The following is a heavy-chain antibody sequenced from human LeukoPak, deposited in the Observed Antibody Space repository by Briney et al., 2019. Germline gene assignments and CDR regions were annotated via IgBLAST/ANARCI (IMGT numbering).Heavy chain of an antibody. J-gene: IGHJ4*02. D-gene: IGHD2-15*01. Sequence: GRSLRLSCAASGFTFDDYAMHWVRQAPGKGLEWVSGISWNSGSIGYADSVKGRFTISRDNAKNSLYLQMNSLRAEDTAVYYCASGGTYYSPFDYWGRGTLVTVSS. CDR1: GFTFDDYA. V-gene: IGHV3-9*01. CDR2: ISWNSGSI. CDR3: ASGGTYYSPFDY.